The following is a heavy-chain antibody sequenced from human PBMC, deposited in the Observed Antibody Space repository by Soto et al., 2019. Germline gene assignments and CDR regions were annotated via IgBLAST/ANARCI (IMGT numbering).Heavy chain of an antibody. Sequence: QVHLQQWGAGLLKPSENLSLTCAVYGGSVNGYYWNWIRQPPGKGLEWIGEINHTGGTHYNPSLKSRVTMSVDTTKNQFSLMLSSVTAADTAIYYCATRITVFGLLIPPFDTWGQGTQVTVSS. J-gene: IGHJ5*02. CDR2: INHTGGT. CDR1: GGSVNGYY. CDR3: ATRITVFGLLIPPFDT. D-gene: IGHD3-3*01. V-gene: IGHV4-34*02.